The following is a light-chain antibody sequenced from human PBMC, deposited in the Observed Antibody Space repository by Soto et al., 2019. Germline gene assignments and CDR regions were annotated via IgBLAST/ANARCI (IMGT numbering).Light chain of an antibody. J-gene: IGKJ5*01. CDR1: QSVSSY. V-gene: IGKV3-11*01. CDR3: QQRSNWPPA. CDR2: DAS. Sequence: DIVLTQSPATLSLSPGERATLSCRASQSVSSYLAWYQQKPGQAPRLLIYDASNRATGIPARFSGSGSGTDFTLTISSLEPEDFAVYYCQQRSNWPPAFGQGTRL.